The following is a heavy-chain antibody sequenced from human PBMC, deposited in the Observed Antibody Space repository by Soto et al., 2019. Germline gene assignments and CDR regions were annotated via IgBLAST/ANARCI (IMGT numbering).Heavy chain of an antibody. Sequence: QVQLQESGPGLVKPSQTLSLTCTVSGGSISSGAYYWSWIRQHPGKGLEWIGYIYYSGSTYYNPSLKSRVDISADTSKNQFALKLSSVTAADTAVYYCARGTLLWFEYWGQGTLVTVSS. D-gene: IGHD3-10*01. CDR3: ARGTLLWFEY. V-gene: IGHV4-31*03. CDR1: GGSISSGAYY. J-gene: IGHJ4*02. CDR2: IYYSGST.